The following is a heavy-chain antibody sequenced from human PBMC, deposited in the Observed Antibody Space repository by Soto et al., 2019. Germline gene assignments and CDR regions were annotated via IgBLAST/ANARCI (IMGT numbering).Heavy chain of an antibody. V-gene: IGHV3-48*01. Sequence: GGFLRLSCAASGFTFSIYSMNWVRQAPGKGLEWVSYISSSSSTIYYADSVKGRFTISRDNAKNSLYLQMNSLRAEDTAVYYCARHGYNYGGGYFDYWGQGTLVTVSS. J-gene: IGHJ4*02. CDR2: ISSSSSTI. D-gene: IGHD5-18*01. CDR1: GFTFSIYS. CDR3: ARHGYNYGGGYFDY.